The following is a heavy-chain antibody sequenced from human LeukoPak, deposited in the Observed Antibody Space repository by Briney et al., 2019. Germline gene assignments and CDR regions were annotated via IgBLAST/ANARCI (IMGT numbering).Heavy chain of an antibody. CDR1: GFTFSSYG. V-gene: IGHV3-33*06. Sequence: PGRSLRLSCAASGFTFSSYGMHWVRQAPGKGLEWVAVIWYDGSNKYYADSVKGRFTISRDNSKNTLYLQMNSLRAEDTAVYYCAKDLSLQSFGESYNWFDPWGQGTLVTVSS. CDR3: AKDLSLQSFGESYNWFDP. D-gene: IGHD3-10*01. J-gene: IGHJ5*02. CDR2: IWYDGSNK.